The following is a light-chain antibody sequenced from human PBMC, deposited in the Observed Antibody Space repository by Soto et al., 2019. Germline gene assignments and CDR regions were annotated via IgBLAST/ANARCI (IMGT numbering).Light chain of an antibody. CDR1: QSVSSN. Sequence: EILMTQSPATLSVSPGERATLSCRASQSVSSNLAWYQQKPGQAPRLLIYGASNRATGIPARFSGSGSGTEFTLTISSLQSEDFAVYYCQQYNNWPPLFTFGPGTKVDIK. J-gene: IGKJ3*01. CDR3: QQYNNWPPLFT. V-gene: IGKV3-15*01. CDR2: GAS.